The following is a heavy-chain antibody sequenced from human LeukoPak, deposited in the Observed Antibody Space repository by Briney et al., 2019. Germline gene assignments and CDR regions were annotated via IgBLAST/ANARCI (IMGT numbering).Heavy chain of an antibody. CDR1: GFTFSSFG. J-gene: IGHJ3*02. V-gene: IGHV3-21*01. Sequence: GGSLRLSCAASGFTFSSFGMNWVRQAPGKGLEWVSSISSSYTYIYYTVSVKGRFTISRDNAKNSLYLQMNSLRAEDTAVYYCARAYRDAFDIWGQETMVTVSS. CDR3: ARAYRDAFDI. CDR2: ISSSYTYI.